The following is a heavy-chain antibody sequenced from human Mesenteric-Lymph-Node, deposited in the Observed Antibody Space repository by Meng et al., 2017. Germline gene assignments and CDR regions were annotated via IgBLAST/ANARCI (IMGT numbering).Heavy chain of an antibody. J-gene: IGHJ4*02. D-gene: IGHD4-17*01. Sequence: GGSLRLSCAASGFTFNTYSMSWVRQAPGKGLEWVSSITSSSNAVYYADSLKGRFTISRDNANNSLFLQMNSLRAEDTAIYYCVRGPFDYGDYKTLDFWGQGTLVTVSS. CDR2: ITSSSNAV. V-gene: IGHV3-21*01. CDR1: GFTFNTYS. CDR3: VRGPFDYGDYKTLDF.